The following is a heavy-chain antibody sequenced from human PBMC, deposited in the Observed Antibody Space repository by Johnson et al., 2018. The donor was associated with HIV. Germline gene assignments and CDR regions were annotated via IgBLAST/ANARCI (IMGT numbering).Heavy chain of an antibody. Sequence: VQLVESGGGLVQPGGSLRVSCAASGFKYAASGLAFSNYAVKWVSHTPGGDGGTSFADSVRGRYIISRDNSKNTLYLQMNSLRAEDTAVYYCARALRMGDYYDSSGPEDAFDIWGQGTMVTVSS. J-gene: IGHJ3*02. CDR3: ARALRMGDYYDSSGPEDAFDI. CDR2: TPGGDGGT. D-gene: IGHD3-22*01. CDR1: GFKYAAS. V-gene: IGHV3-23*04.